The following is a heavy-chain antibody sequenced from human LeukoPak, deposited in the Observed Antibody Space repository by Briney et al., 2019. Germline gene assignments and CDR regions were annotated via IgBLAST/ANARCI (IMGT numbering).Heavy chain of an antibody. Sequence: ASVKVSCKASGYTFTSYGISWVRQAPGQGLEWMGWISAYNGNTNYAQKLQGRVTMTTDTSTSTAYMELRSLRSDDTAVYYCARDRALYCSSTCCFKYYFDYWGQGTLVTVSS. CDR1: GYTFTSYG. CDR3: ARDRALYCSSTCCFKYYFDY. D-gene: IGHD2-2*01. CDR2: ISAYNGNT. J-gene: IGHJ4*02. V-gene: IGHV1-18*01.